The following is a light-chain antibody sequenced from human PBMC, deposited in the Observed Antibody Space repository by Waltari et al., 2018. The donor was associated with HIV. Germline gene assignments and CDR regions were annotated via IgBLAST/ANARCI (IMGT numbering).Light chain of an antibody. CDR1: QSVSSY. CDR2: DAS. V-gene: IGKV3-11*01. Sequence: EIVFTHSPATLSLSPGESSTLSCRASQSVSSYLAWYQQKPGQAPRLLIYDASNRATGIPARFSGSGSGTDFTLTISSLEPEDFAVYYCQQRSNWIFGQGTRLEIK. J-gene: IGKJ5*01. CDR3: QQRSNWI.